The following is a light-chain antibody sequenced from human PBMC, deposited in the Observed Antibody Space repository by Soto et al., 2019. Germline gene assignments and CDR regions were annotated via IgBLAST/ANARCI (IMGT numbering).Light chain of an antibody. J-gene: IGKJ1*01. V-gene: IGKV1-39*01. CDR1: QSISSY. CDR3: QQSHSTPRT. CDR2: AAS. Sequence: DIQMTQSPSSLSASVGERVTITCRASQSISSYLNWYQQKPGKAPKLLIYAASSLQSGVPSRFSGSGSGTDFTLPISSLQPEDFATYYCQQSHSTPRTFGQGTKVEIK.